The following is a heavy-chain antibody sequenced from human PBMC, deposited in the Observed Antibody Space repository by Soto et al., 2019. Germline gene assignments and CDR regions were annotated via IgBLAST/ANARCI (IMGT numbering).Heavy chain of an antibody. Sequence: NPSETLSLTCTVSGGSISSYYWSWIRQPAGKGLEWIGRIYTSGSTNYNPSLKSRVTMSVDTSKNQFSLKLSSVTAADTAVYYCARDPGYCTNGVCLGHINYYYYGMDVWGQGTTVTVSS. CDR3: ARDPGYCTNGVCLGHINYYYYGMDV. V-gene: IGHV4-4*07. CDR2: IYTSGST. CDR1: GGSISSYY. D-gene: IGHD2-8*01. J-gene: IGHJ6*02.